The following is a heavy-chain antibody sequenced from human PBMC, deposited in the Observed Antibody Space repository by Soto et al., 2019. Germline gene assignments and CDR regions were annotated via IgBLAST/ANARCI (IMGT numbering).Heavy chain of an antibody. V-gene: IGHV1-69*18. Sequence: QVQLEQSGAEVKRPGSSVKVSCKTSGGNFNTYPICWVRQAPGHRLEWMGKIIPIFGTPDYAQKFQGRVTINADEATTTVYMELRSLKSDDSAVYYCARDSRLWGSTGWKRENLFDIWGQGTMVTVSS. J-gene: IGHJ3*02. CDR2: IIPIFGTP. CDR1: GGNFNTYP. D-gene: IGHD3-16*01. CDR3: ARDSRLWGSTGWKRENLFDI.